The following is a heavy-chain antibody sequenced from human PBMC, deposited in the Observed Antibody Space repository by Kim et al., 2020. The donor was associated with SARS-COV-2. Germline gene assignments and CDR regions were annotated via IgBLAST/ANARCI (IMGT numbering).Heavy chain of an antibody. V-gene: IGHV3-33*01. Sequence: GGSLRLSCAASGFSFSSFGMHWVRQAPGKGLEWVAVIWFDGSNKYYADSVKGRFTISRDNSKNTLYLQMNSLRAEDTAVYYCARGGNAFDIWGQGTMVTVSS. D-gene: IGHD6-13*01. CDR2: IWFDGSNK. J-gene: IGHJ3*02. CDR3: ARGGNAFDI. CDR1: GFSFSSFG.